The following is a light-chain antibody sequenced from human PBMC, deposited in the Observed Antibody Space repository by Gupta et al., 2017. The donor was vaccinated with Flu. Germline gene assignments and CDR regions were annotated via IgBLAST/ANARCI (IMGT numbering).Light chain of an antibody. CDR3: SAWDDNLGRVL. J-gene: IGLJ2*01. Sequence: VYWSYHVPGTAPQLLIYRSKQRPSGVPERFSGSKSGTSASLAVSGLRSEDEGDYYCSAWDDNLGRVLFGGGTKLTVL. CDR2: RSK. V-gene: IGLV1-47*01.